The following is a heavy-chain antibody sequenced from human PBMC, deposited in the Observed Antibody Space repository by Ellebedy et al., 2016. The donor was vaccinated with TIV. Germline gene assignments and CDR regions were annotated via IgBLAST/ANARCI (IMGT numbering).Heavy chain of an antibody. Sequence: GESLKISCAASEFIFSSYGLHCVRPAPGKGPEWVALLSHDGSKTYYADSVKGRFTMSRDNAKKTLHLQRNSLRGEDTAIYYGATAAGGGATDYFDYWGQGTRVTVSS. J-gene: IGHJ4*02. D-gene: IGHD3-16*01. CDR1: EFIFSSYG. CDR2: LSHDGSKT. V-gene: IGHV3-30*03. CDR3: ATAAGGGATDYFDY.